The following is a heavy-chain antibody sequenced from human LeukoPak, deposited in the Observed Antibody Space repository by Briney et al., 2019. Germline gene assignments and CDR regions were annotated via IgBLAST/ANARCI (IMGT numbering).Heavy chain of an antibody. J-gene: IGHJ4*02. Sequence: PGGSLRLSCAASGFTFSSYEMNWVRQAPGKGLEWVSGISWNSGSIGYADSVKGRFTISRDNAKNSLYLQMNSLRAEDTALYYCAKDGDTMVRGDLDYWGQGTLVTVSS. D-gene: IGHD3-10*01. CDR1: GFTFSSYE. V-gene: IGHV3-9*01. CDR2: ISWNSGSI. CDR3: AKDGDTMVRGDLDY.